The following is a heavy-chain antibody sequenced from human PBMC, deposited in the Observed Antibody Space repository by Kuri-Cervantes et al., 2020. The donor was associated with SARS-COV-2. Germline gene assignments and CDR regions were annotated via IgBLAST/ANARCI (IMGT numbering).Heavy chain of an antibody. J-gene: IGHJ4*02. Sequence: ASVKVSCKASGYTFTSYDINWVRQATGQGLEWMGWMNPNSGNTGYAQKFQGRVTMTRNTSISTAYMELSSLRSEDTAVYYCARVGATRGACDYWGQGTLVTVSS. CDR2: MNPNSGNT. CDR1: GYTFTSYD. CDR3: ARVGATRGACDY. V-gene: IGHV1-8*01. D-gene: IGHD1-26*01.